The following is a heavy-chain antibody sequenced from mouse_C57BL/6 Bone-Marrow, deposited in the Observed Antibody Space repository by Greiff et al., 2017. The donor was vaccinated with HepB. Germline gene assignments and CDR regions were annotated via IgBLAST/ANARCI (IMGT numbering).Heavy chain of an antibody. CDR3: KYRSFAY. Sequence: EVMLVVSGGGLVQPGGSMKLSCVASGFTFSNYWMNWVRQSPEKGLEWVAQIRLKSDNYATHYAESVKGRFTISRDDSKSSVYLQINNLRAEDTGIYYCKYRSFAYWGQGTLVTVSA. V-gene: IGHV6-3*01. CDR1: GFTFSNYW. CDR2: IRLKSDNYAT. J-gene: IGHJ3*01. D-gene: IGHD5-1-1*01.